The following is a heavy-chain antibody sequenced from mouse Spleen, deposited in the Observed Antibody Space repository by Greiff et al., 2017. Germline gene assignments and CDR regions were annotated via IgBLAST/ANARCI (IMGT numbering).Heavy chain of an antibody. V-gene: IGHV1-26*01. CDR1: GYTFTDYY. D-gene: IGHD1-2*01. Sequence: VQLKQSGPELVKPGASVKISCKASGYTFTDYYMNWVKQSHGKSLEWIGDINPNNGGTSYNQKFKGKATLTVDKSSSTAYMELRSLTSEDSAVYYCARSGHGYLGMDYWGQGTSVTVSS. J-gene: IGHJ4*01. CDR2: INPNNGGT. CDR3: ARSGHGYLGMDY.